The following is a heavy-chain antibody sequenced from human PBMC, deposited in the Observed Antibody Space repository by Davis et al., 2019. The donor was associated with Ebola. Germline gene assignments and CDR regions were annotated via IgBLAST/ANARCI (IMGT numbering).Heavy chain of an antibody. J-gene: IGHJ4*02. CDR1: GYTFTSYY. Sequence: AASVKVSCKASGYTFTSYYMHWVRQATGQGLEWMGWMNPNSGNTGYAQKFQGRVTMTRNTSISTAYMELSSLRSEDTAVYYCARGKMHSSGWYYWGQGTLVTVSS. CDR2: MNPNSGNT. V-gene: IGHV1-8*02. CDR3: ARGKMHSSGWYY. D-gene: IGHD6-19*01.